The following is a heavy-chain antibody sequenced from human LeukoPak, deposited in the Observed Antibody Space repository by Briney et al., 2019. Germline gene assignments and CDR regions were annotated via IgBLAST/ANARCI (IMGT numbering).Heavy chain of an antibody. CDR3: ARYYDSSGYYPYYFDY. CDR1: GGSISSCY. CDR2: IYYSGST. D-gene: IGHD3-22*01. J-gene: IGHJ4*02. Sequence: SETLSLTCTVSGGSISSCYWSWIRQPPGKGLEWIGYIYYSGSTNYNPSLKSRVTISVDTSKNQFSLKLSSVTAADTAVYYCARYYDSSGYYPYYFDYWGQGTLVTVSS. V-gene: IGHV4-59*01.